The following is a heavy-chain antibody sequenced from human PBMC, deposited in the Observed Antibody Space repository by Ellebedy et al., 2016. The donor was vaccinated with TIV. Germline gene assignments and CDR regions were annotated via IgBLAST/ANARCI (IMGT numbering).Heavy chain of an antibody. Sequence: SLKISXAASGFTFDDYAMHWVRQAPGKGLEWVSGISWNSGSIGYADSVKGRFTISRDNAKNSLYLQMNSLRAEDTALYYCAREDDSSGYYPPYFDYWGQGTLVTVSS. D-gene: IGHD3-22*01. CDR3: AREDDSSGYYPPYFDY. CDR2: ISWNSGSI. CDR1: GFTFDDYA. V-gene: IGHV3-9*01. J-gene: IGHJ4*02.